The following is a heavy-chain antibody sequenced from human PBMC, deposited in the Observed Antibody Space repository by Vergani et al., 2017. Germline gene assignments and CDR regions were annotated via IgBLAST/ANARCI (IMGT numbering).Heavy chain of an antibody. V-gene: IGHV4-34*01. J-gene: IGHJ4*02. CDR1: GGSFSGYY. D-gene: IGHD1-26*01. CDR2: INHSGST. Sequence: QVQLQQWGAGLLKPSETLSLTCAVYGGSFSGYYWSWIRQPPGKGLEWIGEINHSGSTNYNPSLKSRVTISVDTSKNQFSLKLCSVTAADTAVYYCARGNVVGRIDYWGQGTLVTVSS. CDR3: ARGNVVGRIDY.